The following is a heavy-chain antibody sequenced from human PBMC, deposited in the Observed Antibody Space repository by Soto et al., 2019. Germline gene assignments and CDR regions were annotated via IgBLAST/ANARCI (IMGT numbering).Heavy chain of an antibody. D-gene: IGHD6-25*01. V-gene: IGHV1-2*02. CDR1: GYTLTDYY. CDR2: INPHTGDT. CDR3: AREGGAAPGARREWYLDL. J-gene: IGHJ2*01. Sequence: QVHLVQSGAEVKKPGASVTVSCKTSGYTLTDYYMHWVRQAPGQGLEWMAWINPHTGDTSIAERFQGRVTMTRDTSTNTAHMGLTSLTSDDTAIYYCAREGGAAPGARREWYLDLWGRGSLVTVSS.